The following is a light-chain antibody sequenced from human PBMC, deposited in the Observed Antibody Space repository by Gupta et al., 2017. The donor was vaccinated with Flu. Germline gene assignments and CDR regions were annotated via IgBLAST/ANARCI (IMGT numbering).Light chain of an antibody. CDR2: RND. J-gene: IGLJ3*02. CDR3: ATWDDSLSGWV. V-gene: IGLV1-47*01. CDR1: RSNIGNNY. Sequence: RVAISCSGRRSNIGNNYVYWYQQFPGTAPKLLINRNDQRPSGVPDRFSASKSGTSASLAISGLRSEDEADYYCATWDDSLSGWVFGGGSKLTVL.